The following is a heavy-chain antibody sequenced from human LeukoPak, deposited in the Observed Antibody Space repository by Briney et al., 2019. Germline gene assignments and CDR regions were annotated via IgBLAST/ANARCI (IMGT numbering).Heavy chain of an antibody. CDR3: ARGYCSSTSCYGGDFYYYYMDV. Sequence: SETLSLTCTVSGGSISSFYWTWIRQPAGRGLEWIGLIYTSGSTNYNPSLKSRVTMSVDTSNNQFSLKLSSVTAADTAVYYCARGYCSSTSCYGGDFYYYYMDVWGTGTTVTVSS. V-gene: IGHV4-4*07. CDR1: GGSISSFY. J-gene: IGHJ6*03. D-gene: IGHD2-2*01. CDR2: IYTSGST.